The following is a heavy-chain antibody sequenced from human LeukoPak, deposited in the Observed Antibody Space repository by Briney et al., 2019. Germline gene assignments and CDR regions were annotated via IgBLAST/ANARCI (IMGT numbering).Heavy chain of an antibody. Sequence: ASVKVSCKASGYTFTGYYMHWVRQAPGQGLEWMGWINPNSGGTNYAQKFQGRVTMTRDTSISTAYMELSRLRSDDAAVHYCARVGYSGYDRPRYNWFDPWGQGTLVTVSS. V-gene: IGHV1-2*02. CDR2: INPNSGGT. D-gene: IGHD5-12*01. CDR1: GYTFTGYY. J-gene: IGHJ5*02. CDR3: ARVGYSGYDRPRYNWFDP.